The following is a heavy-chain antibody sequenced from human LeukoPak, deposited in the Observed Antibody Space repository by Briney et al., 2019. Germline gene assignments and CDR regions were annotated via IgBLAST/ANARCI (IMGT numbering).Heavy chain of an antibody. CDR1: GFTFSSYE. D-gene: IGHD2-21*02. CDR3: AKDFVVVPGNVNYFDY. J-gene: IGHJ4*02. Sequence: GGSLRLSCAASGFTFSSYEMNWVRQAPGKGLEWVSYISSSGSTIYYADSVKGRFTISRDNSKNTLYLQMKSLRAEDTAVYYCAKDFVVVPGNVNYFDYWGQGTLVTVSS. CDR2: ISSSGSTI. V-gene: IGHV3-48*03.